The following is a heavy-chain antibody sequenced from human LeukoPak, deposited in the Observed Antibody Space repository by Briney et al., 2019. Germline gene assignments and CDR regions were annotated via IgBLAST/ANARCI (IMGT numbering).Heavy chain of an antibody. CDR3: ARENYYYDSSGYSDY. CDR1: GYSISSGYY. V-gene: IGHV4-38-2*02. D-gene: IGHD3-22*01. Sequence: SETLSLTCTVSGYSISSGYYWGWIRQPPGKGLEWIGSIYHSGSTYYNPSLKSRVTISVDTSKNQFSLKLSSVTAADTAVYYCARENYYYDSSGYSDYWGQGTLVTVSS. CDR2: IYHSGST. J-gene: IGHJ4*02.